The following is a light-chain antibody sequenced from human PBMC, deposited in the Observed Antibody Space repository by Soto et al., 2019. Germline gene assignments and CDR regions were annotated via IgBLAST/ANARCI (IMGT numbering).Light chain of an antibody. V-gene: IGLV4-69*01. CDR3: QTWGTGSNWV. Sequence: QPVLTQSPSASASLGASVKLTCTLSSGHSSYAIAWHQQQPEKGPRYLMKLNSDGSHSKGDGIPDRFSGSSSGAERYLTISSLQSEDEADYYCQTWGTGSNWVFGGGTKVIVL. J-gene: IGLJ3*02. CDR2: LNSDGSH. CDR1: SGHSSYA.